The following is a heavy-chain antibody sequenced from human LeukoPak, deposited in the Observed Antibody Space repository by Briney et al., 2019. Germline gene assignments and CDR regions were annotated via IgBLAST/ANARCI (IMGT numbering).Heavy chain of an antibody. D-gene: IGHD3-3*01. CDR2: INPSGGST. CDR1: GYTFTNYG. J-gene: IGHJ6*03. CDR3: ARDSDFGVARRRYYYYYYMDV. V-gene: IGHV1-46*01. Sequence: VASVKVSCKASGYTFTNYGVSWVRQAPGQGLEWMGIINPSGGSTSYAQKFQGRVTMTRDMSTSTVYMELSSLRSEDTAVYYCARDSDFGVARRRYYYYYYMDVWGEGTTVTVSS.